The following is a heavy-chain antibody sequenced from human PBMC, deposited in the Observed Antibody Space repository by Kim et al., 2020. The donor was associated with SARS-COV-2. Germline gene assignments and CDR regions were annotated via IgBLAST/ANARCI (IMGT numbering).Heavy chain of an antibody. CDR3: ARATGYSSSWGNFAFDI. V-gene: IGHV4-59*01. Sequence: LKSRVTRSVDTSKNQFSLKLSSVTAADTAVYYCARATGYSSSWGNFAFDIWGQGTMVTVSS. J-gene: IGHJ3*02. D-gene: IGHD6-13*01.